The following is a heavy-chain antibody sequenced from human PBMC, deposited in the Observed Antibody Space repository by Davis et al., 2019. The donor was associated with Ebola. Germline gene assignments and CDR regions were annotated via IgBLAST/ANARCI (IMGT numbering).Heavy chain of an antibody. CDR1: GFTFSSYG. CDR2: TSYDGSNK. J-gene: IGHJ4*02. Sequence: GGSLRLSCAASGFTFSSYGMHWVRQAPGKGLEWVAVTSYDGSNKYYADSVKGRFTISRDNSKNTLYLQMNSLRAEDTAVYYCARGDWGYYYDSSGYYGRGTGNFDYWGQGTLVTVSS. CDR3: ARGDWGYYYDSSGYYGRGTGNFDY. V-gene: IGHV3-30*03. D-gene: IGHD3-22*01.